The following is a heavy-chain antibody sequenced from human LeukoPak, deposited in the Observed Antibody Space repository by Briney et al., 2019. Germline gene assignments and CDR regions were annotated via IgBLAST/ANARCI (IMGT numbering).Heavy chain of an antibody. CDR1: GFTFSTYA. D-gene: IGHD1-26*01. V-gene: IGHV3-23*01. J-gene: IGHJ4*02. CDR3: VKAYTTSGTYLEP. Sequence: GGSLRLSCTASGFTFSTYAMGWARQAPGKGLEWVSGIGANGVDTFYADSAKGRFTISRDNSKNTVYLQMNSLRAEDTALYYCVKAYTTSGTYLEPWGQGTLVTVSS. CDR2: IGANGVDT.